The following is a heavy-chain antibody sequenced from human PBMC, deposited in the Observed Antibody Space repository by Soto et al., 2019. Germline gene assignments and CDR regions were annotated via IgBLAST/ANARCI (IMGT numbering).Heavy chain of an antibody. J-gene: IGHJ4*02. D-gene: IGHD6-6*01. Sequence: EVQLLESGGGLVKPGGSLRLSCAASGFTFSSYSMGWVRQLPGKGLEWVSAISGSTVKTYYVDSVNGRFTISRDNSKNTLYLQMSSLGAEDTAVYYCAKELGFREPFDYWGQGTLVTVSS. V-gene: IGHV3-23*01. CDR2: ISGSTVKT. CDR3: AKELGFREPFDY. CDR1: GFTFSSYS.